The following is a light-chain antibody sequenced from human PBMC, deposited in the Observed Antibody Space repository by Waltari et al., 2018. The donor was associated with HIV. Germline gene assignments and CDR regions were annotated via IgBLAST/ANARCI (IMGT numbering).Light chain of an antibody. V-gene: IGLV2-14*03. CDR1: SSDVGGYKY. Sequence: QSALTQPASVSGSPGQSITISCTGTSSDVGGYKYVHWYQQYPGKPPKLIIYDVTNRPSGVSNRFSGSKSGNTASLTISGLQAEDEADYYCCSYTSSITGRVFGTGTKVTVL. CDR3: CSYTSSITGRV. J-gene: IGLJ1*01. CDR2: DVT.